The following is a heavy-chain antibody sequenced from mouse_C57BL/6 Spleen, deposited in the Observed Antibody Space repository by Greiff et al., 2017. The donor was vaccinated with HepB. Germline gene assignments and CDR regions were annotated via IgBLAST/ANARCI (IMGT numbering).Heavy chain of an antibody. CDR1: GFNIKDDY. Sequence: VQLQQSGAELVRPGASVKLSCTASGFNIKDDYMHWVKQRPEQGLEWIGWIDPENGDTEYASKFQGKATITADTSSNTAYLQLSSLTSEDTAVYYCTTDYRSFAYWGQGTLVTVSA. V-gene: IGHV14-4*01. CDR3: TTDYRSFAY. J-gene: IGHJ3*01. D-gene: IGHD2-13*01. CDR2: IDPENGDT.